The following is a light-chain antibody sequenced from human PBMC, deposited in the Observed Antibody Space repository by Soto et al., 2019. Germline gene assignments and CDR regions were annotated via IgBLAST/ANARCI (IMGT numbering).Light chain of an antibody. J-gene: IGKJ1*01. Sequence: IQMTQSPSTLSASAGDRVTITCRASQNVTTWLAWYQHKPGKAPKLLLYDVSNLESGVPSRFSGSGSGTEFTLTISSLQSDDFATYFCQQYDSYRTFGQGTKVDIK. CDR1: QNVTTW. CDR2: DVS. V-gene: IGKV1-5*01. CDR3: QQYDSYRT.